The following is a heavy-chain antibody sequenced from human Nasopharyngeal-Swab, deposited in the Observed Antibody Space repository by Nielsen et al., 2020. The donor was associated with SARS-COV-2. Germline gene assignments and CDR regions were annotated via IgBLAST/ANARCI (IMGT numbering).Heavy chain of an antibody. CDR3: ARETLDNYDLPLGMDV. V-gene: IGHV1-69*13. CDR1: GGTFSSYA. J-gene: IGHJ6*02. D-gene: IGHD3-3*01. CDR2: IIPIFGTA. Sequence: SVKVSCKASGGTFSSYAISWVRQAPGQGLEWIGGIIPIFGTANYAQKFQGRVTITADESTGTAYMELSSLRSEDTAVYYCARETLDNYDLPLGMDVWGQGTTVTVSS.